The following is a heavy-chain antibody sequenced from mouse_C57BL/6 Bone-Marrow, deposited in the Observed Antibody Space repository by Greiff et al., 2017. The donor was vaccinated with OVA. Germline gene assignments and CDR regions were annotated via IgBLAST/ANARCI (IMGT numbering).Heavy chain of an antibody. CDR2: ISSGSSTI. CDR1: GFTFSDYG. J-gene: IGHJ2*01. CDR3: ARGYYGSSYVD. D-gene: IGHD1-1*01. Sequence: EVQLVESGGGLVKPGGSLKLSCAASGFTFSDYGMHWVRQAPEKGLEWVAYISSGSSTIYYADPVKGRFTLSRDNAKNTLFLQMTSLRSEGTAMYYCARGYYGSSYVDWGQGTTLTVSA. V-gene: IGHV5-17*01.